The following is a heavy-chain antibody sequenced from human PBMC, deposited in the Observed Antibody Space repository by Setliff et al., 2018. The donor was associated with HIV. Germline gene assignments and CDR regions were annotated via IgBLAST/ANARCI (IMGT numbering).Heavy chain of an antibody. CDR3: ARPAYYYDSSGYYYVGAFDI. V-gene: IGHV4-59*01. CDR2: FYYSGST. Sequence: SETLSLTCTVSGGSITSSYWSWIRQSPGKGLEWIAYFYYSGSTNYNPSLKSRVTISVDTSKNQFSLKLTSLTAADTAVFYCARPAYYYDSSGYYYVGAFDIWGQGTMVTVSS. D-gene: IGHD3-22*01. J-gene: IGHJ3*02. CDR1: GGSITSSY.